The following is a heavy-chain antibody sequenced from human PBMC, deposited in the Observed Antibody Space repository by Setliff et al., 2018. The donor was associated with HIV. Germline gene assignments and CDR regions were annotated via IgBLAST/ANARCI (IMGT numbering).Heavy chain of an antibody. J-gene: IGHJ4*03. CDR2: ISSGGRTI. V-gene: IGHV3-48*03. CDR1: GFNFYNYE. Sequence: GGSLRLSCAASGFNFYNYEMNWVRQAPGKGLEWIAYISSGGRTIDYADSVKDRFTIYRDNGKNTLYLQMNSLRVEDTAVYHCARSPQGGYFDYWGQGTLVTVSS. CDR3: ARSPQGGYFDY.